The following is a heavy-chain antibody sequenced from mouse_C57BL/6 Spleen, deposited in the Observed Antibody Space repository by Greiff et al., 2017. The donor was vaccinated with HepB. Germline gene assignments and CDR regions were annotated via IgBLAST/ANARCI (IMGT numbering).Heavy chain of an antibody. CDR2: ISYDGSN. D-gene: IGHD2-4*01. J-gene: IGHJ4*01. Sequence: EVQLQESGPGLVKPSQSLSLTCSVTGYSITSGYYWNWIRQFPGNKLEWMGYISYDGSNNYNPSLKNRISITRDTSKNQFFLKLNSVTTEDKATYYCAVYYDYDGEYAIDYWGQGTSVTVSS. CDR3: AVYYDYDGEYAIDY. V-gene: IGHV3-6*01. CDR1: GYSITSGYY.